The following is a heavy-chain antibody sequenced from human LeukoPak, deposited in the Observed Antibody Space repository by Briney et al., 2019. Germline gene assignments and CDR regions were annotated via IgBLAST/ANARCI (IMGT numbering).Heavy chain of an antibody. CDR3: SRERPEEYYGSGSYFDY. CDR2: ISYEDGSNK. J-gene: IGHJ4*02. Sequence: GGSLRLSCAASGFTFSSSVINWVRQAPGKRLEWVAAISYEDGSNKYYADSVKGRFTISRDNSKYTVYLEMNSLRVEDTAMYYCSRERPEEYYGSGSYFDYWGQGTLVTVSS. D-gene: IGHD3-10*01. V-gene: IGHV3-30*03. CDR1: GFTFSSSV.